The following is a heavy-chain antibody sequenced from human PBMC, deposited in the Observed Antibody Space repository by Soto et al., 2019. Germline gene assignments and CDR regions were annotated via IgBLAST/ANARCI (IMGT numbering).Heavy chain of an antibody. D-gene: IGHD6-6*01. Sequence: GGSLNIYWHGSGYSFTNYWISWVRQMPGKGLEWMGRIAPSDSYTNYSPSFQGHVTTSADKSISTAYLQWSSLKASDTAMYYCAREGYLEYSSSSSGYYYYYYGMDVWGQGTTVTVSS. V-gene: IGHV5-10-1*01. CDR1: GYSFTNYW. CDR2: IAPSDSYT. CDR3: AREGYLEYSSSSSGYYYYYYGMDV. J-gene: IGHJ6*02.